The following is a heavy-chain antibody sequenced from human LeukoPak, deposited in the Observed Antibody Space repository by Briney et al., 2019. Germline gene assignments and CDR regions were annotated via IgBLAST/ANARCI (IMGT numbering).Heavy chain of an antibody. J-gene: IGHJ4*02. CDR1: RFTFSSYS. Sequence: GGSLRLSCAVSRFTFSSYSLNWVRLAPGKGLEWVSSISSSSTYIYYADSVKGRFTISRDNAKNSLYLQMNSLRAEDTAVYYCARDHYGDYTFDYWGQGTLVTVSS. CDR2: ISSSSTYI. CDR3: ARDHYGDYTFDY. D-gene: IGHD4-17*01. V-gene: IGHV3-21*01.